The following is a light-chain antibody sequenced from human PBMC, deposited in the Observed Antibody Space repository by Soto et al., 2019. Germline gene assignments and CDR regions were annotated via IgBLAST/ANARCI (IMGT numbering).Light chain of an antibody. Sequence: DIVMTQTPLSLPVTVGQPASISCRSSQSLVHSAENSSLSWLQQRPDQPPRLLIYKISNRFSGVPDRCSGSGAGTHFTLKISRVEAADVGVYYCMQDTQIPPTFGQGTKLEIK. V-gene: IGKV2-24*01. CDR2: KIS. J-gene: IGKJ2*01. CDR1: QSLVHSAENSS. CDR3: MQDTQIPPT.